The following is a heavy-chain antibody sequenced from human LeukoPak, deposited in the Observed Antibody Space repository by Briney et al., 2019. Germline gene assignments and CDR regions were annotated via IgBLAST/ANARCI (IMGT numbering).Heavy chain of an antibody. Sequence: SETLSLTCAVYGGSFSGYYWSWIRQPPGKGLEWIGEINHSGSTNYNPSLKSRVTISVDTSKNQFSLKLSSVTAADTAVYYCARGNSVWYYDSSGYPHWGQGTLVTVSS. D-gene: IGHD3-22*01. J-gene: IGHJ4*02. V-gene: IGHV4-34*01. CDR1: GGSFSGYY. CDR3: ARGNSVWYYDSSGYPH. CDR2: INHSGST.